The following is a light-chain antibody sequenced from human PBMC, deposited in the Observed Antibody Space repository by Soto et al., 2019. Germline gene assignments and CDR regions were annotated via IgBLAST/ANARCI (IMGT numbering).Light chain of an antibody. V-gene: IGLV1-44*01. CDR1: TSNIGSNT. Sequence: QSVLTQPPSASGTPGQRVFISCSGSTSNIGSNTVSWYQQFPGTAPKLLIYTNTQRPSGVPDRFSGSKSGTSASLAISGLQSEDEADYHCAGWDDSVNGPVFGGGTKLTVL. CDR3: AGWDDSVNGPV. J-gene: IGLJ3*02. CDR2: TNT.